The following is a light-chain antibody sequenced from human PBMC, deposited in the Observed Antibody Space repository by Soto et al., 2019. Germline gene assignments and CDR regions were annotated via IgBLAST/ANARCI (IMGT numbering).Light chain of an antibody. Sequence: DIQMTQSPSTLSGSVGDRVTITCRASQTISSWLAWYQQKPGKAPKLLIYKASTLKSGVPSRFSGSGSGTEFTLTISSLQSEDFATYYCQQIYSTPITFGQGTRLEI. CDR3: QQIYSTPIT. J-gene: IGKJ5*01. V-gene: IGKV1-5*03. CDR2: KAS. CDR1: QTISSW.